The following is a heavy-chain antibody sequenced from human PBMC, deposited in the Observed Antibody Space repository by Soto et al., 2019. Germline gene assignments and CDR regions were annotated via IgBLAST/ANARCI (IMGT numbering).Heavy chain of an antibody. Sequence: LRLSCAASGITFSSYDMSWVRQAPGKGLEWVSGISGSGGRAYYADSVKGRFTISRDNSKNMLFVQIDRLRAEDTAIYYCVGGQWLRSLDYWGQGTLVTVSS. CDR2: ISGSGGRA. CDR1: GITFSSYD. J-gene: IGHJ4*02. D-gene: IGHD5-18*01. CDR3: VGGQWLRSLDY. V-gene: IGHV3-23*01.